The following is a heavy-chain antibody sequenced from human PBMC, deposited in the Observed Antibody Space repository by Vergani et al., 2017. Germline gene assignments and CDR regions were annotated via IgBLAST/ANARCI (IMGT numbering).Heavy chain of an antibody. J-gene: IGHJ5*02. D-gene: IGHD3-3*01. CDR3: ARGNYDFWSGYYWARFDP. V-gene: IGHV4-34*01. CDR2: INHSGST. CDR1: GFTFSDHY. Sequence: VQLVESGGGLVQPGGSLRLSCAASGFTFSDHYMDWVRQAPGKGLEWVGEINHSGSTNYNPSLKSRVTISVDTSKNQFSLKLSSVTAADTAVYYCARGNYDFWSGYYWARFDPWGQGTLVTVSS.